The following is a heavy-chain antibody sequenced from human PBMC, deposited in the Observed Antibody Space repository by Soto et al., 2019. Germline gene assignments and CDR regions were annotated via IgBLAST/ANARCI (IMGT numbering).Heavy chain of an antibody. CDR3: ARRHYGVPDYYYYGLDV. CDR1: EYSFTSYW. Sequence: PGESLKISCKASEYSFTSYWIGWVRQMPGKGLEWMGIIYPGDSDTRYSPSFQGQVTISVDKSISTAYLQWSSLKASDTAMYYCARRHYGVPDYYYYGLDVWGQGTTVTVSS. D-gene: IGHD3-16*01. CDR2: IYPGDSDT. J-gene: IGHJ6*02. V-gene: IGHV5-51*03.